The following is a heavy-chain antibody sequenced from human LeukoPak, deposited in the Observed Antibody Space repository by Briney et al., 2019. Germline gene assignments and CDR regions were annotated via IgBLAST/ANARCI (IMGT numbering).Heavy chain of an antibody. CDR3: ARESLAGRRGSNNWFDP. CDR2: ISSSSSYI. Sequence: PGGSLRLSCAASGFTFSSYSMNWVRQAPGKGLEWVSSISSSSSYIYYADSVKGRFTISRDNAKNSLYLQMNSLRAEDTAVYYCARESLAGRRGSNNWFDPWGQGTLVTVSS. J-gene: IGHJ5*02. V-gene: IGHV3-21*01. CDR1: GFTFSSYS.